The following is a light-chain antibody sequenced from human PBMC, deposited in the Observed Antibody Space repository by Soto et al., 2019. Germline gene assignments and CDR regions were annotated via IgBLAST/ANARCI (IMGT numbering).Light chain of an antibody. CDR3: MQALKTQFT. V-gene: IGKV2-28*01. Sequence: DIVMTQSPLSLPVTPGEPASISCRTSQSLLHNNGYNYLEWYLQKPGQSPQLLIYLGSNRASGVPDRFSGSGSGTDFTLKISRVEAEDVGVYYCMQALKTQFTFGPGTKVEIK. CDR2: LGS. CDR1: QSLLHNNGYNY. J-gene: IGKJ3*01.